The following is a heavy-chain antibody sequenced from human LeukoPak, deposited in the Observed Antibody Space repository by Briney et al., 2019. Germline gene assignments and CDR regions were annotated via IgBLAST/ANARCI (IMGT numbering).Heavy chain of an antibody. CDR1: GFTFSSYA. CDR2: IKQDGSEK. J-gene: IGHJ3*02. V-gene: IGHV3-7*02. CDR3: ARALPSPLYSGSYADAFDI. Sequence: PGGSPRLSCAASGFTFSSYAMSWVRQAPGKGLEWVANIKQDGSEKYYVDSVKGRFTISRDNAKNSLYLQMNSLRAEDTAVYYCARALPSPLYSGSYADAFDIWGQGTMVTVSS. D-gene: IGHD1-26*01.